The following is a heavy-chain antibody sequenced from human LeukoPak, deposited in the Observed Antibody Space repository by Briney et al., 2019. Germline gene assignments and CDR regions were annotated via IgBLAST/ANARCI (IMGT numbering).Heavy chain of an antibody. V-gene: IGHV3-7*04. J-gene: IGHJ4*02. D-gene: IGHD5-18*01. CDR1: GFSFGSYW. Sequence: GGSLRLSCVASGFSFGSYWMTWVRQAPGKGLEWVANIKEDGSGKYYVDSVKGRFTISRDNAENSLYLQMSSLRADDTAMYFCARASRWLVYWGQGTLVTVSS. CDR2: IKEDGSGK. CDR3: ARASRWLVY.